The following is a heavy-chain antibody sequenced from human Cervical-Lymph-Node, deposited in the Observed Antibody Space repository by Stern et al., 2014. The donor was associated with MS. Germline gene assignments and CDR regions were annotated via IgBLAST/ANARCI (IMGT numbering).Heavy chain of an antibody. Sequence: ESGPALVKPTQTLTLTCTFSGFSLSTSGMCVSWIRQPPGKALEWLALIDWDDDKYYSTSLKTRLPISKDTSKNQVVLTMTNMDPVDTATYYCARTYYYDSSGYYPIPFDYWGQGTLVTVSS. CDR1: GFSLSTSGMC. D-gene: IGHD3-22*01. CDR3: ARTYYYDSSGYYPIPFDY. V-gene: IGHV2-70*01. J-gene: IGHJ4*02. CDR2: IDWDDDK.